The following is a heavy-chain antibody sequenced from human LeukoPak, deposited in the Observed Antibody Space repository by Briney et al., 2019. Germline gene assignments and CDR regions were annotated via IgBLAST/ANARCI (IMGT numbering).Heavy chain of an antibody. CDR1: GGSISSSNYY. D-gene: IGHD3-22*01. CDR2: FYYSGST. J-gene: IGHJ5*02. V-gene: IGHV4-39*01. Sequence: SETLSLTCTVSGGSISSSNYYWGWIRQPPGKGLEWIGSFYYSGSTYYNPSLKSRLTISVDTSKNQFSLKLSSVTAADTAVYYCARHRYYYDGSGYYYQPWGQGTLVTVSS. CDR3: ARHRYYYDGSGYYYQP.